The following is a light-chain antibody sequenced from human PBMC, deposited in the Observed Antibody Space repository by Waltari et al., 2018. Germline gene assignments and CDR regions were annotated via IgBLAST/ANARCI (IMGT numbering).Light chain of an antibody. J-gene: IGKJ3*01. CDR2: VTS. CDR3: QQYYTFPRLS. Sequence: DVQMTQSPSSLSASVGDTVTITCRTSQNIDGRLTWLQQKPGNAPELLIYVTSILRGGVPSRFSGSGSGTNFTLTIYNLQPEDLAACYCQQYYTFPRLSFGPGTTFDV. V-gene: IGKV1-39*01. CDR1: QNIDGR.